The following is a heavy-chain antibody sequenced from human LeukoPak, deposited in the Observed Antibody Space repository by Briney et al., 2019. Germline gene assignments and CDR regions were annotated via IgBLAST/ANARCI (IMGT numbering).Heavy chain of an antibody. CDR1: GYTFTGYY. V-gene: IGHV1-2*02. CDR2: INPNSGGT. J-gene: IGHJ4*02. CDR3: ASLPGYCSSTSCYRPFDY. Sequence: ASVKVSCKASGYTFTGYYMHWVRQAPGQGLEWMGWINPNSGGTNCAQKFQGRVTMTRDTSTSTAYMELSRLRSDDTAVYYCASLPGYCSSTSCYRPFDYWGQGTLVTVSS. D-gene: IGHD2-2*01.